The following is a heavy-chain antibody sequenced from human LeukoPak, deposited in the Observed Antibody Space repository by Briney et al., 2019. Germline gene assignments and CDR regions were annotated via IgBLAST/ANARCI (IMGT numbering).Heavy chain of an antibody. J-gene: IGHJ4*02. CDR1: GFSVSSYC. CDR3: ARLRYSDF. Sequence: GGSLRLSCAASGFSVSSYCMTWVRQAPGRGLEWVANIKEDGSEVNYLDSVNGRFTVSRDNVKNLLFLQMNSLTTEDTAVYYCARLRYSDFWGQGTLVTVSS. CDR2: IKEDGSEV. D-gene: IGHD1-26*01. V-gene: IGHV3-7*01.